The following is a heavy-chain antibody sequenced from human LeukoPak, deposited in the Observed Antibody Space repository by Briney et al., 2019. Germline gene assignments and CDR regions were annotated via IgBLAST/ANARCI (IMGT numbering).Heavy chain of an antibody. CDR1: GFTFSSYG. D-gene: IGHD3-10*01. CDR3: AKVIRETYYYGSGSSFDY. J-gene: IGHJ4*02. Sequence: PGGSLRLSCAASGFTFSSYGMSWVRQAPGKGLEWVSAISGSGGSTYYADSVKGRFTISRDNSKNTLYLQMNSLRAEDTAVYYCAKVIRETYYYGSGSSFDYWGQGTLVTVSS. V-gene: IGHV3-23*01. CDR2: ISGSGGST.